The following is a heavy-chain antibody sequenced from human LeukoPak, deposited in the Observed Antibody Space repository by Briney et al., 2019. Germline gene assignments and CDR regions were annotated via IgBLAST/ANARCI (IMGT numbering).Heavy chain of an antibody. Sequence: GASVKVSCKASGYTFTSYAMHWVRQAPGQRLEWMGWINAGNGNTKYSQKFQGRVTITRDTSASTAYMELSSLRSEDTAAYYCARRDSSGWYVFDYWGQGTLVTVSS. CDR3: ARRDSSGWYVFDY. CDR1: GYTFTSYA. V-gene: IGHV1-3*01. J-gene: IGHJ4*02. CDR2: INAGNGNT. D-gene: IGHD6-19*01.